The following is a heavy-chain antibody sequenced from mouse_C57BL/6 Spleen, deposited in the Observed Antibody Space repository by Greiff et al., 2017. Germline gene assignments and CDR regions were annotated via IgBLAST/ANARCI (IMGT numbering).Heavy chain of an antibody. CDR3: ARRGLVLYYAMDY. Sequence: VKLVESGPGLVQPSQSLSITCTVSGFSLTSYGVHWVRQSPGKGLEWLGVIWSGGSTDYNAAFISRLSISKDNSKSQVFFKMNSLQADDTAIYYCARRGLVLYYAMDYWGQGTSVTVSS. D-gene: IGHD4-1*01. CDR1: GFSLTSYG. J-gene: IGHJ4*01. CDR2: IWSGGST. V-gene: IGHV2-2*01.